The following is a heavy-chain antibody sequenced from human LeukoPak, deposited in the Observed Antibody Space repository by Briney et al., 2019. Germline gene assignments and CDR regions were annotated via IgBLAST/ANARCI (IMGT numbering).Heavy chain of an antibody. V-gene: IGHV3-23*01. CDR3: AKDYDYVWGSYRYTYFDY. J-gene: IGHJ4*02. CDR1: GFTFSTYA. D-gene: IGHD3-16*02. CDR2: VSSSGGST. Sequence: GGSLRLSCAASGFTFSTYAMSWVRQAPGKGLEWVSAVSSSGGSTYYAESVKGRFTISRDNSKNTLFLQMHSLRAEDPAIYYCAKDYDYVWGSYRYTYFDYWGQGTLVTVSS.